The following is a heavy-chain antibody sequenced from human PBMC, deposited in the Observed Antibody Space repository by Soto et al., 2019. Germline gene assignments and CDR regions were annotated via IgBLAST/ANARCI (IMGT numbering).Heavy chain of an antibody. V-gene: IGHV3-23*01. CDR1: GFTFSSYA. CDR2: IGESGTPT. J-gene: IGHJ4*02. Sequence: GGSLRLSCAASGFTFSSYAMKWVRQAPGKGLEWVSLIGESGTPTYYADSVKGRFTISRDNSKNTLFLEMYSLRADDTAVYFCAKDRFGIVGPVDYWGQGTLVTVSS. D-gene: IGHD1-26*01. CDR3: AKDRFGIVGPVDY.